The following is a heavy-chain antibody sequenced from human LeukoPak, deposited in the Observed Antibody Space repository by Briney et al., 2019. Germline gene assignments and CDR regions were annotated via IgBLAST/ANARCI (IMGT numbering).Heavy chain of an antibody. D-gene: IGHD3-22*01. CDR2: ITTSSSYI. V-gene: IGHV3-21*01. J-gene: IGHJ4*02. CDR3: ATGGVHYYDSSADY. CDR1: GFTFSTYS. Sequence: GGSLRLSCAASGFTFSTYSMNWVRQAPGKGLEWVSSITTSSSYIYYADSVKGRFTISRDNAKNSLYLQMDSLRGEDTAVYYCATGGVHYYDSSADYWGQGTLVTVSS.